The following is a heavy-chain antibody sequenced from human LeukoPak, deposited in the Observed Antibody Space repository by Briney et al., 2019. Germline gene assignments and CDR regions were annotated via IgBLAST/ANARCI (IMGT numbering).Heavy chain of an antibody. CDR1: GGSISSSSYY. CDR2: IYYSGST. V-gene: IGHV4-39*07. D-gene: IGHD5-18*01. Sequence: PSETLSLTCTVSGGSISSSSYYWGWIRQPPGKGLEWIGSIYYSGSTYYNPSLKSRVTISMDKSKNQLSLKLNFVTAADTAVYYCARDRGGYTYSHDYWGQGTLVTASS. J-gene: IGHJ4*02. CDR3: ARDRGGYTYSHDY.